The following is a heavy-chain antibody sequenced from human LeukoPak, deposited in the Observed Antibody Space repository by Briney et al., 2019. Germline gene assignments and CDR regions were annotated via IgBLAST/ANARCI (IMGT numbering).Heavy chain of an antibody. J-gene: IGHJ4*02. CDR3: ARDSPPDLFTRIAVAGTGLVDY. CDR1: GFTFSSYA. Sequence: GGSLRLSCAASGFTFSSYAMHWVRQAPGKGLEWVAVISYVGSNKYYADSVKGRFTISRDNSKNTLYLQMNSLRAEDTAVYYCARDSPPDLFTRIAVAGTGLVDYWGQGTLVTVSS. CDR2: ISYVGSNK. D-gene: IGHD6-19*01. V-gene: IGHV3-30*04.